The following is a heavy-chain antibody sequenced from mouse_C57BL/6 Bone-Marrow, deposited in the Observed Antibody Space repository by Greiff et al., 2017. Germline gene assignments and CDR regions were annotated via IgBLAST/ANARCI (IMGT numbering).Heavy chain of an antibody. D-gene: IGHD1-1*01. V-gene: IGHV1-81*01. J-gene: IGHJ2*01. Sequence: VQLQQSGAELARPGASVKLSCKASGYTFTSYGISWVKQRTGQGLEWIGEIYPRSGNTYYNEKFKGKAALTADKSSSTAYMELRSLTSEDSAVYFCARWDGSSSFDYWGQGTTLTVSS. CDR1: GYTFTSYG. CDR3: ARWDGSSSFDY. CDR2: IYPRSGNT.